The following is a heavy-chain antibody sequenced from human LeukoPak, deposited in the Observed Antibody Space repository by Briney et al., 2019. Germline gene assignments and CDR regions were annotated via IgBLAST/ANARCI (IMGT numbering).Heavy chain of an antibody. V-gene: IGHV3-21*04. CDR3: AKDHESDGYPCLDH. Sequence: GGSLRLSCAASGFTFSSYSMNWVRQAPGKGLEWVSSISSSSSYIYYADSVKGRFTISRDNAKNSLYLQMNSLRAEDTAVYYCAKDHESDGYPCLDHWGLGTLVTVSS. CDR2: ISSSSSYI. CDR1: GFTFSSYS. D-gene: IGHD3-22*01. J-gene: IGHJ4*02.